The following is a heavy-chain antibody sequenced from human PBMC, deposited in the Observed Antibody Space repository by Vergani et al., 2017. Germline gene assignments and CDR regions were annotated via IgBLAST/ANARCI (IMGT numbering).Heavy chain of an antibody. D-gene: IGHD3-10*01. CDR3: ARVGILWFGYAFDI. CDR1: GGSISSGGYY. J-gene: IGHJ3*02. CDR2: SYYSGST. Sequence: QVRLQESGPGLVKPSQTLSLTCTVSGGSISSGGYYWSWIRQHPGKGLEWIGYSYYSGSTYYNPSLKSRVTISVDTSKNQFSLKLSSVTAADTAVYYCARVGILWFGYAFDIWGQGTMVTVSS. V-gene: IGHV4-30-4*08.